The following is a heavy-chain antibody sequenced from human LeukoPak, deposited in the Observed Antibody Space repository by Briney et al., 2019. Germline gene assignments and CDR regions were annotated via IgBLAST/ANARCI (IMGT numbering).Heavy chain of an antibody. Sequence: GGSLRLSCAASGFTFSRYWMHWVRQAPGKGPLWVSRINSDGSSTKYADTVEGRFVISRDNSKNTLYLQMNSPRAEDTAVYYCAREWHTGLIAYWGQGTLVSVSS. CDR2: INSDGSST. CDR1: GFTFSRYW. V-gene: IGHV3-74*03. CDR3: AREWHTGLIAY. J-gene: IGHJ4*02. D-gene: IGHD3-16*02.